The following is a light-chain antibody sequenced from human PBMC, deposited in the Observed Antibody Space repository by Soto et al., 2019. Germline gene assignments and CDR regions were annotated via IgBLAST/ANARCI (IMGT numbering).Light chain of an antibody. CDR1: SSDVGGYNY. CDR3: SSYTSSSTQGV. J-gene: IGLJ2*01. V-gene: IGLV2-14*01. CDR2: DVS. Sequence: SALTQPASMSGSPGQSITISCTGTSSDVGGYNYVSWYQQHPGKAPKLMIYDVSNRPSGVSNRFSGSKSGNTASLTISGLQAEDEADYYCSSYTSSSTQGVFGGGTKLTVL.